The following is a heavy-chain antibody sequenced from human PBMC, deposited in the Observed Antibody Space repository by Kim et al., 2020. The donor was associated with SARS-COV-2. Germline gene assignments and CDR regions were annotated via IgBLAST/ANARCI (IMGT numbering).Heavy chain of an antibody. J-gene: IGHJ4*02. V-gene: IGHV4-34*09. D-gene: IGHD3-22*01. CDR3: ARDSSGYPDY. CDR2: T. Sequence: TNSTPSLQVRVTISVDTSKNPFSLKLSSVTAADTAVYYCARDSSGYPDYWGQGTLVTVSS.